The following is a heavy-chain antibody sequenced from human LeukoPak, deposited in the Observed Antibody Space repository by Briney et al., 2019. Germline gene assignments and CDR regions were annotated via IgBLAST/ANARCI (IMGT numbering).Heavy chain of an antibody. J-gene: IGHJ4*02. CDR1: GFTFSSYA. V-gene: IGHV3-23*01. CDR2: ISGSGGST. Sequence: HAGGSLRLSCAASGFTFSSYAMSWVRQAPGKGLEWVSGISGSGGSTYYADSVKGRFTISRDNSKNTLFLQMNSLRAEDTAVYYCAKDRSMIPPLYFDYWGQGTLVTVSS. D-gene: IGHD5/OR15-5a*01. CDR3: AKDRSMIPPLYFDY.